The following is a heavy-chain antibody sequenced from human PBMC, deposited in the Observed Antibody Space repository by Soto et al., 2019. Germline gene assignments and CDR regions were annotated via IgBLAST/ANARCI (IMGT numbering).Heavy chain of an antibody. D-gene: IGHD3-3*01. CDR3: ARDSARGVAIRDYYYGMDV. CDR1: GFTVSSNY. J-gene: IGHJ6*02. CDR2: IYSGGST. Sequence: GGSLRLSCAASGFTVSSNYMSWVRQAPGKGLEWVSVIYSGGSTYYADSVKGRFTISRDNPKNTLYLQMNSLRAEDTAVYYCARDSARGVAIRDYYYGMDVWGQGTTVTVSS. V-gene: IGHV3-53*01.